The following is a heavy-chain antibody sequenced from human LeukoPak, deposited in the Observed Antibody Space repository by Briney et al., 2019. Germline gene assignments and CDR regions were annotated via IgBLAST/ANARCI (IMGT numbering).Heavy chain of an antibody. CDR3: ASGDEFLDAFDI. CDR2: IFYSGST. V-gene: IGHV4-39*01. J-gene: IGHJ3*02. CDR1: GGSVSSSNYY. D-gene: IGHD2-21*01. Sequence: SETLSLTCTVSGGSVSSSNYYWGWIRQPPGKGLEWIGNIFYSGSTNYNPSLKSRVTISVDTSKNQFSLKLSSVTAADTAVYYCASGDEFLDAFDIWGQGTVVTVSS.